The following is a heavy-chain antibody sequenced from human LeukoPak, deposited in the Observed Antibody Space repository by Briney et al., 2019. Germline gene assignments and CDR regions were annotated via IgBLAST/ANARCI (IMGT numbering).Heavy chain of an antibody. J-gene: IGHJ5*02. CDR1: GGSFSGYY. D-gene: IGHD3-10*01. CDR3: AGNAWYYYGSGSYYTVNWFDP. CDR2: INHSGST. V-gene: IGHV4-34*01. Sequence: PSETLSLACAVYGGSFSGYYWSWIRQPPGKGLEWIGEINHSGSTNYNPSLKSRVTISVDTSENQFSLKLSSVTAADTAVYYCAGNAWYYYGSGSYYTVNWFDPWGQGTLVTVSS.